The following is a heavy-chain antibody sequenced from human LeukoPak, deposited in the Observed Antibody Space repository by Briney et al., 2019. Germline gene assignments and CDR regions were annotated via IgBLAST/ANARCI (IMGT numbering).Heavy chain of an antibody. J-gene: IGHJ4*02. CDR2: IYYSGST. V-gene: IGHV4-59*08. CDR3: ARRAYGSGSFNRYYFDY. D-gene: IGHD3-10*01. CDR1: GGSISNYY. Sequence: PSETLSLTCTVSGGSISNYYWSWIRQPPGKGLEWIGYIYYSGSTNYNPSLKSRVTISADTSKNQFSLKLNSVTAADTAVYYCARRAYGSGSFNRYYFDYWGQGTLVAVSS.